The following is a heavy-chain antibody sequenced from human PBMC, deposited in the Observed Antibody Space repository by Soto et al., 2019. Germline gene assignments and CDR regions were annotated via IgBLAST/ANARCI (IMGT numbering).Heavy chain of an antibody. Sequence: QVELVQSGAEVRTPGASVKVSCKASGYTFTSYDINWLRQATGQGPEWMGWMNPDSGNTGYVQKFQGRVTMTRNTAISTAYMELSSLRSEDTAVYYCARSVGGPNVNSDYWGQGTLVTVSS. CDR2: MNPDSGNT. CDR3: ARSVGGPNVNSDY. CDR1: GYTFTSYD. D-gene: IGHD7-27*01. V-gene: IGHV1-8*02. J-gene: IGHJ4*02.